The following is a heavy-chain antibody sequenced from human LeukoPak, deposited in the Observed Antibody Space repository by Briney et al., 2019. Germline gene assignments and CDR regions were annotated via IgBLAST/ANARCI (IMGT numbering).Heavy chain of an antibody. CDR3: ATYWRYFDWLLSDI. CDR1: GLTFGAYW. J-gene: IGHJ3*02. Sequence: PGGSLRLSCEASGLTFGAYWMTWVRQAPGKGLECVANIKQDGSENHYVDSVKGRFTISRDNAKNSLSLQMNSLRAEDTAVYYCATYWRYFDWLLSDIWGLGAMVTVSS. CDR2: IKQDGSEN. V-gene: IGHV3-7*05. D-gene: IGHD3-9*01.